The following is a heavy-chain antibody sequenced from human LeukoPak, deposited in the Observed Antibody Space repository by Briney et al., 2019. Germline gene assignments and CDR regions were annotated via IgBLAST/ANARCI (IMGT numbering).Heavy chain of an antibody. CDR3: AGVNSSSWYFDL. D-gene: IGHD2/OR15-2a*01. J-gene: IGHJ2*01. CDR1: GFTFSIYE. CDR2: ISSSGSSI. Sequence: GGSLRLSCAASGFTFSIYEMNCVRQAPGKGVEWVSYISSSGSSIYNADSVKGRFTISRDNAKNSQYLQMNSLRAEDTAVYYCAGVNSSSWYFDLWGRGTLVTVSS. V-gene: IGHV3-48*03.